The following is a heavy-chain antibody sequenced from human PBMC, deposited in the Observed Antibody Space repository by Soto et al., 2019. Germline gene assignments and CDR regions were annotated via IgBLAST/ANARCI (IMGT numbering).Heavy chain of an antibody. Sequence: PSQTLCLTCTVSGGSVSSGSYYWSWIRQPPGKGLEWIGYIYYSGITNYSPSLKRRVTISVETSNNQFSLKLRSVTAADTAVYYCARLRSLPGSSCCCDYYYGINVWRQGTTVTVSS. D-gene: IGHD1-26*01. V-gene: IGHV4-61*01. CDR3: ARLRSLPGSSCCCDYYYGINV. J-gene: IGHJ6*02. CDR1: GGSVSSGSYY. CDR2: IYYSGIT.